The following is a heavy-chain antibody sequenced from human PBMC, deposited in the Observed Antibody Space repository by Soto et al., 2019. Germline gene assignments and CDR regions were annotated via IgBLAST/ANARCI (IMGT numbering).Heavy chain of an antibody. V-gene: IGHV3-23*01. J-gene: IGHJ4*02. CDR2: ISGNGGST. CDR1: GFTFSSYA. CDR3: AKGSLKFDY. D-gene: IGHD6-19*01. Sequence: EVQLLESGGVLVQPGGSLRLSCAASGFTFSSYAMSWVRQAPGKGLEWVSAISGNGGSTYYADSVKGRFTMSRDNSKNTLDLQMNSLRGEDTALYSCAKGSLKFDYWGQGTLVTVSS.